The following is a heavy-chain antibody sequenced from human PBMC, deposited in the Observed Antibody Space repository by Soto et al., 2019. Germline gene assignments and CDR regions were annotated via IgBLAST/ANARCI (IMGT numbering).Heavy chain of an antibody. CDR1: GGSISNNNW. CDR3: ARAGDYPLTGAFDV. D-gene: IGHD4-17*01. Sequence: QVQLQESGPGLVKPSGTLSLTCAVSGGSISNNNWWSWVRQPPGKGLEWIGETYHSGSTNYNPSLKSRVTISVDKPKNEFSLELGSVTAADTAMYYCARAGDYPLTGAFDVWGQGTMVTVSS. J-gene: IGHJ3*01. CDR2: TYHSGST. V-gene: IGHV4-4*02.